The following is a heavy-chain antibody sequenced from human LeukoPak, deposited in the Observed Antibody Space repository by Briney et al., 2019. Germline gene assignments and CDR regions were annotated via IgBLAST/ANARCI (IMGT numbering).Heavy chain of an antibody. J-gene: IGHJ4*02. CDR1: GFTFSSYA. CDR3: ARSLYGSGSYDKGDGYFDY. V-gene: IGHV3-30-3*01. Sequence: PGRSLRLSCAASGFTFSSYAMHWVRQAPGKGLEWVAVISYDGSNKYYADSVKGRFTISRDNAKNSLYLQMNSLRVEDTAVYYCARSLYGSGSYDKGDGYFDYWGQGTLVTVSS. CDR2: ISYDGSNK. D-gene: IGHD3-10*01.